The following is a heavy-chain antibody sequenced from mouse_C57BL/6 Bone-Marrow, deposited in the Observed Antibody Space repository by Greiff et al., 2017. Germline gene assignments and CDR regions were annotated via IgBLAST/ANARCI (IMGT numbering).Heavy chain of an antibody. D-gene: IGHD1-1*01. V-gene: IGHV6-3*01. CDR1: GFTFSNYW. CDR2: IRLKSDNYAT. CDR3: TGITTVVATGYFDD. J-gene: IGHJ2*01. Sequence: EVKLQESGGGLVQPGGSMKLSCVASGFTFSNYWMNWVRQSPEKGLEWVAQIRLKSDNYATHYAESVKGRFTISRDDSKSSVYLQMNNLRAEDTGIYYCTGITTVVATGYFDDWGQGTTRTVSS.